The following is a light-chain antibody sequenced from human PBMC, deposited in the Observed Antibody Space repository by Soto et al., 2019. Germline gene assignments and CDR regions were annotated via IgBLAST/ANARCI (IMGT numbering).Light chain of an antibody. Sequence: QSALTQPASVSGSPGQSITISCTGTSSDVGGYNYVSWYQQHPGKAPKLMIYDVSNRPSGVSNRFSGSKSGNTASLTISGPQAEGEADYYCSSYTSSSTLRVFGGGTKLTVL. CDR3: SSYTSSSTLRV. V-gene: IGLV2-14*01. J-gene: IGLJ2*01. CDR1: SSDVGGYNY. CDR2: DVS.